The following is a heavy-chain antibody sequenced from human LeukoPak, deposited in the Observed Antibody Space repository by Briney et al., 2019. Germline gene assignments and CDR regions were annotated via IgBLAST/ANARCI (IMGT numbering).Heavy chain of an antibody. Sequence: PSETLSLTCSVSGGSINSDFWTWIRQPAGKGLEWIGRIHSSETTIYSPSLKSRVTMSLDTSKNQFSLRLTSVTAADTAVYYCARQTGSGLFILPGGQGTLVTVSS. CDR3: ARQTGSGLFILP. CDR1: GGSINSDF. J-gene: IGHJ4*02. D-gene: IGHD3/OR15-3a*01. CDR2: IHSSETT. V-gene: IGHV4-4*07.